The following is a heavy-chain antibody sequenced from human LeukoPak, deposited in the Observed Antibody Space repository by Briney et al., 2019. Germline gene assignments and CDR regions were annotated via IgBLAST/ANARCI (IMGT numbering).Heavy chain of an antibody. CDR1: GFTFSSYA. CDR2: ISSSSSTI. Sequence: PGGSLRLSCAASGFTFSSYAMSWVRQAPGKGLEWVSYISSSSSTIYYADSVKGRFTISRDNAKNSLYLQMKSLRAEDTAVYYCARSDSGYGDYYYFYGMDVWGQGTTVTVSS. CDR3: ARSDSGYGDYYYFYGMDV. D-gene: IGHD5-12*01. J-gene: IGHJ6*02. V-gene: IGHV3-48*01.